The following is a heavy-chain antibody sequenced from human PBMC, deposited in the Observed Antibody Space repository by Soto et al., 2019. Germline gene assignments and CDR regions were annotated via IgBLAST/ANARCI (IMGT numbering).Heavy chain of an antibody. V-gene: IGHV4-30-4*01. Sequence: QMQLQESGPGLVRPSQTLSLTCTVSGGSVSSGDYYWTWIRQPPGKGLEWIGYISDSGSTYYNPSLKSRVTIPVDTSKNQFSLKLTSVTAADTAVYYCARDNTVTRRYYYYGMDVWGQGTTVTVSS. CDR2: ISDSGST. J-gene: IGHJ6*02. CDR3: ARDNTVTRRYYYYGMDV. CDR1: GGSVSSGDYY. D-gene: IGHD4-17*01.